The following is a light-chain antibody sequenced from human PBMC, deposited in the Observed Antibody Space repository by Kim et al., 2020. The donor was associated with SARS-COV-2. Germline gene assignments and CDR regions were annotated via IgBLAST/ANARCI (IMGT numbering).Light chain of an antibody. CDR1: QSVNNY. CDR3: QQRTSWPPFT. CDR2: DAS. Sequence: DIVLTQSPATLSLSPGESATLSCRASQSVNNYLAWYQHKPGQAPRLLIYDASNRATGIPARFSGSGSGTDFTLTISSLEPEDFAVYYCQQRTSWPPFTFGPGTKVDIK. V-gene: IGKV3-11*01. J-gene: IGKJ3*01.